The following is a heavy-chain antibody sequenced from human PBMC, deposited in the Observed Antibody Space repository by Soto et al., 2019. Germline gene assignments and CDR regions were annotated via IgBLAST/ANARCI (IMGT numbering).Heavy chain of an antibody. CDR3: ARGTYFDY. Sequence: ASVKVSCKASGYTLTSYAMHWVRQAPGQRLEWMGWINAGNGNTKYSQKFQGRVTITRDTSASTDYMELSSLRSEDTAVYYCARGTYFDYWGQGTLVTVSS. CDR1: GYTLTSYA. CDR2: INAGNGNT. J-gene: IGHJ4*02. V-gene: IGHV1-3*01.